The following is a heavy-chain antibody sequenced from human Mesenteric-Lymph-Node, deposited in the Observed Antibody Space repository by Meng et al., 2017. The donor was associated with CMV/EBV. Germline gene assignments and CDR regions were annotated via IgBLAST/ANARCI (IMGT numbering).Heavy chain of an antibody. CDR1: GFTFSSHA. CDR3: ARDTPGD. V-gene: IGHV3-7*01. D-gene: IGHD3-10*01. J-gene: IGHJ4*02. Sequence: SLRLSCAASGFTFSSHAMHWVRQAPGKGLEWVANIKPDGSEKNYVDSVKGRFTISRDNAKNSVYLQMNSLRAEDTAVYYCARDTPGDCGQGTLVTVSS. CDR2: IKPDGSEK.